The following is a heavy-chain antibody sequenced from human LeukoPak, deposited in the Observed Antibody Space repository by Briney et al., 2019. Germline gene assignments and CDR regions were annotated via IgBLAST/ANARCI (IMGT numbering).Heavy chain of an antibody. Sequence: SETLSLTCTVSGGSISSYYWSWIRQPPGEGLEWIGYIYYSGSTNYNPSLKSRVTISVDTSKNQFFLKLSSVTAAGTAVYYCASSQYSYGYSNFDYWGQGTLVTVSS. CDR2: IYYSGST. CDR1: GGSISSYY. D-gene: IGHD5-18*01. J-gene: IGHJ4*02. V-gene: IGHV4-59*01. CDR3: ASSQYSYGYSNFDY.